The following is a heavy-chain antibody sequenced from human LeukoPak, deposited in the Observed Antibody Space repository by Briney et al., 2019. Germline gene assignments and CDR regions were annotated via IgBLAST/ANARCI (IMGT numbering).Heavy chain of an antibody. J-gene: IGHJ5*02. V-gene: IGHV4-61*01. Sequence: SETLSLTCTVSGVSVSSDSYYWSWLRQPPGKGLEWIGYIYYSGSTNNNPSLKSRVTLSVDTSKNQFSLKLRSVTAADTAVYYCARGAYDLLSGYPPPWFDPWGQGTLVTVSS. D-gene: IGHD3-3*01. CDR3: ARGAYDLLSGYPPPWFDP. CDR2: IYYSGST. CDR1: GVSVSSDSYY.